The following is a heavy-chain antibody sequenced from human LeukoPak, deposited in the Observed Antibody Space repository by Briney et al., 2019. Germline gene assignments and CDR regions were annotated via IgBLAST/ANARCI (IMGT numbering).Heavy chain of an antibody. D-gene: IGHD3-10*01. CDR2: INPNSGGT. CDR1: GYTFTGYY. CDR3: ARVLVRGVNWFDP. V-gene: IGHV1-2*02. J-gene: IGHJ5*02. Sequence: ASVTVSCKASGYTFTGYYMHWVRQAPGQGLEWMGWINPNSGGTNYAQKFQGRVTMTRDTSISTAYMELSRLRSDDTAVYYCARVLVRGVNWFDPWGQGTLVTVSS.